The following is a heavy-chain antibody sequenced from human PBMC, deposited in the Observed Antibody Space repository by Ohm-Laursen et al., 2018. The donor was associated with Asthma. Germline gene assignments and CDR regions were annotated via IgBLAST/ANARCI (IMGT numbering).Heavy chain of an antibody. D-gene: IGHD3-16*02. CDR3: ASSRYSYSLA. J-gene: IGHJ5*02. CDR1: KFTFSNHW. Sequence: SLRLSCSASKFTFSNHWMNWVRQAPGKGLEWVANINPDGRETRHVDSVKGRFTISRDNAKDSLYLQMNSLRPEDTAVYFCASSRYSYSLAWGQGTLVTVSS. CDR2: INPDGRET. V-gene: IGHV3-7*01.